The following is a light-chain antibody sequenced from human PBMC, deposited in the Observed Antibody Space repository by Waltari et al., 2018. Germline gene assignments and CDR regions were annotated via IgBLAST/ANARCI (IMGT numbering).Light chain of an antibody. V-gene: IGKV1-33*01. CDR2: DAS. CDR3: QQYHSVPLT. J-gene: IGKJ4*01. Sequence: IHMTQSPSSLSAPVGDRVTITCQASQDIKKSLNWFHQKAGKAPKVLIFDASNSQTGAPSRFSGSGSGTDFTFIISSLQPEDMGTYYCQQYHSVPLTFGGGTKVEIK. CDR1: QDIKKS.